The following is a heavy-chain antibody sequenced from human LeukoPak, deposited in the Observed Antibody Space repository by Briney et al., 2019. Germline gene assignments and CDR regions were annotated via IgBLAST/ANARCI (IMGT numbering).Heavy chain of an antibody. CDR1: GGSIRRCGWY. J-gene: IGHJ6*02. V-gene: IGHV4-31*03. Sequence: SQTLSLTCTVSGGSIRRCGWYRSLIRQHPGKGLEWIGYIYYDGSTDYNPSLKSRVTISVDTSKNQFSLRLSSVTAADTAVYYCAKENYPSSSWYPYGMDVWGQGTTVTVSS. D-gene: IGHD6-13*01. CDR2: IYYDGST. CDR3: AKENYPSSSWYPYGMDV.